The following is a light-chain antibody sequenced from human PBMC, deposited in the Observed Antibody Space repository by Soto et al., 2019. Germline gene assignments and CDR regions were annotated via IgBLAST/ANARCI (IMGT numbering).Light chain of an antibody. CDR1: SSNIGAGYD. V-gene: IGLV1-40*01. CDR3: QSYDSSVSDWKVV. CDR2: GNN. J-gene: IGLJ2*01. Sequence: QSVLTQPPSVSGAPGQRVTISCTGSSSNIGAGYDVHWYQQYPGKAPKLLIYGNNNRPSGVPDRFSGSKSGTSASLAITGLPADDEADDSGQSYDSSVSDWKVVFGGGTKVTVL.